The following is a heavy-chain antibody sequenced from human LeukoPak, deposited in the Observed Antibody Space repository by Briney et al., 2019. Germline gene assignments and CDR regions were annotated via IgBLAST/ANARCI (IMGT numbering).Heavy chain of an antibody. CDR3: ARRFSRITMIRGESWFDP. Sequence: GASVKVSCKASGYTFTTYAMNWVRQAPGQGLEWMGWINTNTGNPTYAQGFTGRFVFSLDTSVSTAYLQISSLKAEDTAVYYCARRFSRITMIRGESWFDPWGQGTLVIVSS. J-gene: IGHJ5*02. CDR1: GYTFTTYA. D-gene: IGHD3-10*01. V-gene: IGHV7-4-1*02. CDR2: INTNTGNP.